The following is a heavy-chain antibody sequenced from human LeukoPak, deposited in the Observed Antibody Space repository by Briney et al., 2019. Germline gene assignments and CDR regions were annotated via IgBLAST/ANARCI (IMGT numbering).Heavy chain of an antibody. J-gene: IGHJ4*02. V-gene: IGHV1-69*06. Sequence: ASVKVSCKASGGTFSSYAISWVRQAPGQGLEWMGGIIPIFGTANYAQKFQGRVTITADKSTSTAYMELSSLRSEDTAVYYCARDAYSGHFDYWGQGTLVTVSS. CDR3: ARDAYSGHFDY. CDR2: IIPIFGTA. CDR1: GGTFSSYA. D-gene: IGHD1-26*01.